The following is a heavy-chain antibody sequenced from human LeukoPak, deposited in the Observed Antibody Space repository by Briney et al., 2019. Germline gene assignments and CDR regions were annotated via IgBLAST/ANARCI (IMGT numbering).Heavy chain of an antibody. CDR2: FYYSGST. D-gene: IGHD3-10*01. J-gene: IGHJ3*02. Sequence: SETLSLTCTVSGDSISSSSYYWGWIRQPPGKGLEWIGSFYYSGSTFYNPSLESRVTISVDTSKNQFSLKLSSVTAADTAVYYCARTRRHYYGSGSFLNDAFDIWGQGTMVTVSS. CDR3: ARTRRHYYGSGSFLNDAFDI. CDR1: GDSISSSSYY. V-gene: IGHV4-39*07.